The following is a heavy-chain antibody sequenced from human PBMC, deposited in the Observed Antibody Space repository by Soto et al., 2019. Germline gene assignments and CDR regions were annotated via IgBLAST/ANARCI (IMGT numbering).Heavy chain of an antibody. J-gene: IGHJ4*02. D-gene: IGHD6-13*01. Sequence: ESGGGVVQPGRSLRLSCAASGFTFSSYGMHWVRQAPGKGLEWVAVISYDGSNKYYADSVKGRFTISRDNSKNTLYLQMNSLRAEDTAVYYCAARGAAALIDYWGQGTLVTVSS. V-gene: IGHV3-30*03. CDR3: AARGAAALIDY. CDR1: GFTFSSYG. CDR2: ISYDGSNK.